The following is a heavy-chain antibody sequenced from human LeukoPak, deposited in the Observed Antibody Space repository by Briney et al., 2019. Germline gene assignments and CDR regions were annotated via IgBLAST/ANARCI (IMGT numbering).Heavy chain of an antibody. Sequence: GGSLRLSCAASGFTFSSYAMSWVRQAPGKGLEWVSAISGSGGSTYYADSVKGRFTISRDNSKNTLYLQMNSLRAEDTAVYYCAKDEVTWGYCSGGSCYLFDYWGQGTLVTVSS. CDR2: ISGSGGST. V-gene: IGHV3-23*01. D-gene: IGHD2-15*01. CDR3: AKDEVTWGYCSGGSCYLFDY. CDR1: GFTFSSYA. J-gene: IGHJ4*02.